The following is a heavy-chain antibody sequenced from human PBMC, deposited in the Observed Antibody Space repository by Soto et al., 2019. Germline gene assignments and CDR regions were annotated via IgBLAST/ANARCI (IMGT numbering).Heavy chain of an antibody. D-gene: IGHD3-10*01. CDR1: GGSISSYY. V-gene: IGHV4-59*01. J-gene: IGHJ6*02. CDR3: ASSMYYYGSGSYPPYYGMDV. CDR2: IYYSGST. Sequence: SETLSLTCTVSGGSISSYYWSWIRQPPGKGLEWIGYIYYSGSTNYNPSLKSRVTISVDTSKNQFSLKLSSVTAADTAVYYCASSMYYYGSGSYPPYYGMDVWGQGTTVT.